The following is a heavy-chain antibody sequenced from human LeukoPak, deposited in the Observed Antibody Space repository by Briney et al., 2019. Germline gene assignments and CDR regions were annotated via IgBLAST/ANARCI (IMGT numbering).Heavy chain of an antibody. CDR3: ARVPVASNYYYYGMDV. Sequence: ASVKVSCKASGYTFTSYDINWVRQATGQGLEWMGWMNPNSGNTGYAQKLQGRVTMTWNTSISTAYMELSSLRSEDTAVYYCARVPVASNYYYYGMDVWSQGTTVTVSS. CDR2: MNPNSGNT. D-gene: IGHD2-2*01. J-gene: IGHJ6*02. V-gene: IGHV1-8*01. CDR1: GYTFTSYD.